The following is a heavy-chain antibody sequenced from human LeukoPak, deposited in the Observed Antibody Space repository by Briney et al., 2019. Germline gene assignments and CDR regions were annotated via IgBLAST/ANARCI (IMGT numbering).Heavy chain of an antibody. Sequence: GGSLRLSCAASGFTFSSYWVSWVRQAPGKGLEWVANIKQDGSEKYYVDSVKGRFTISRDNAKNSLYLQMNSLRAEDTAAYYCARDLGKIGGNSSPFDYWGQGTLVTVSS. CDR3: ARDLGKIGGNSSPFDY. CDR2: IKQDGSEK. J-gene: IGHJ4*02. CDR1: GFTFSSYW. V-gene: IGHV3-7*01. D-gene: IGHD4-23*01.